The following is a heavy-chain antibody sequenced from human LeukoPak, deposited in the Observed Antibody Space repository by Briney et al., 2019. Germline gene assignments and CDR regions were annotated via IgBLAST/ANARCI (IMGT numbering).Heavy chain of an antibody. D-gene: IGHD5-24*01. Sequence: SETLSLTCTVSGGSISSSSYYWGWIRQPPGRGLEWIGSIYYSGSTYYNPSLKSRVTISVDTSKNQFSLKLSSVTAADTAVYYCASQMAGLDKRAFDIWGQGTMVTVSS. CDR1: GGSISSSSYY. CDR2: IYYSGST. V-gene: IGHV4-39*07. CDR3: ASQMAGLDKRAFDI. J-gene: IGHJ3*02.